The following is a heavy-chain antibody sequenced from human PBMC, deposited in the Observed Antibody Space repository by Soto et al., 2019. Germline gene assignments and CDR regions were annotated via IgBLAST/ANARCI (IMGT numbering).Heavy chain of an antibody. V-gene: IGHV3-73*01. Sequence: EVQLVESGGGLVQPGGSLKLSCAASGFTFSGSAIHWVRQASGKGLEWVGRIRTETNSYATSYAASVKGRFTISRDDSKNTAYLQMNSLKTEDTAVYYCSRPNTVSYSSPAYWGQGTLVTVSS. CDR3: SRPNTVSYSSPAY. J-gene: IGHJ4*02. D-gene: IGHD6-19*01. CDR1: GFTFSGSA. CDR2: IRTETNSYAT.